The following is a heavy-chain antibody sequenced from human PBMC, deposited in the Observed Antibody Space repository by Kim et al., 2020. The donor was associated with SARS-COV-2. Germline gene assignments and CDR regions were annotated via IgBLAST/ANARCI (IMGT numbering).Heavy chain of an antibody. D-gene: IGHD6-19*01. CDR3: ARVPLLGSGWYERRGWFDP. CDR2: INHSGST. Sequence: SETLSLTCAVYGGSFSGYYWSWIRQPPGKGLEWIGEINHSGSTNYNPSLKSRVTISVDTSKNQFSLKLSSVTAADTAVYYCARVPLLGSGWYERRGWFDPWGQGTLVTVSS. J-gene: IGHJ5*02. CDR1: GGSFSGYY. V-gene: IGHV4-34*01.